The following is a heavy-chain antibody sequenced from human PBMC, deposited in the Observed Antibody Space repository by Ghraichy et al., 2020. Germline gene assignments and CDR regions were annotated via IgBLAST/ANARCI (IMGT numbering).Heavy chain of an antibody. Sequence: SETLSLTCTVSGGSISSGNYYWAWIRQPPGKGLDWNGSIYSSGRNYYKPALKSRVAISVDTYDTHFSLKLNSVAAADAAVYYCARLDYGTNRIFYYWGQGILVTVSS. CDR2: IYSSGRN. D-gene: IGHD4/OR15-4a*01. CDR1: GGSISSGNYY. CDR3: ARLDYGTNRIFYY. V-gene: IGHV4-39*02. J-gene: IGHJ4*02.